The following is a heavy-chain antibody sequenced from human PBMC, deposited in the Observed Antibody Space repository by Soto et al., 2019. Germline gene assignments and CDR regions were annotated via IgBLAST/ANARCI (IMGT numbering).Heavy chain of an antibody. CDR3: ARVPCSGGSCRLDY. CDR2: IYYSGST. J-gene: IGHJ4*02. Sequence: PLETLSHTWTVSGGSSSSGDYYWSWIRQPPGKGLEWIGYIYYSGSTYYNPSLKSRVTISVDTSKNQFSLKLSSVTAADTAVYYCARVPCSGGSCRLDYWGQGTLVTVSS. D-gene: IGHD2-15*01. CDR1: GGSSSSGDYY. V-gene: IGHV4-30-4*01.